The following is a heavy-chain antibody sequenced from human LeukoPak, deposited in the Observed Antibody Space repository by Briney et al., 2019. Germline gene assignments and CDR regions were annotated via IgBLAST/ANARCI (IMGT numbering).Heavy chain of an antibody. J-gene: IGHJ6*04. V-gene: IGHV4-34*01. Sequence: SETLSLTCAVYGGSFSGYYWSWIRQPPGKGLEWIGEINHSGITNYNPSLKSRVTISVDTSKNQFSLKLSSVTAADTAVYYCARGRGGNPYYDFWSGYYTVTDVWGKGTTVTVSS. CDR3: ARGRGGNPYYDFWSGYYTVTDV. CDR1: GGSFSGYY. CDR2: INHSGIT. D-gene: IGHD3-3*01.